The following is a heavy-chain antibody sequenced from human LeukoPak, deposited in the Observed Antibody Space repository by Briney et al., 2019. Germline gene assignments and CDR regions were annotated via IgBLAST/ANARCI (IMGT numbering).Heavy chain of an antibody. CDR3: ARAMDTDYYYGMDV. J-gene: IGHJ6*02. CDR2: ISSSGSTI. Sequence: PGGSLRLSCAASGFTFSSYEMNWVRRAPGKGLEWVSYISSSGSTIYYADSVKGRFTISRDNAKNSLYLQMNSLRAEDTAVYYCARAMDTDYYYGMDVWGQGTTVTVSS. CDR1: GFTFSSYE. V-gene: IGHV3-48*03. D-gene: IGHD5-18*01.